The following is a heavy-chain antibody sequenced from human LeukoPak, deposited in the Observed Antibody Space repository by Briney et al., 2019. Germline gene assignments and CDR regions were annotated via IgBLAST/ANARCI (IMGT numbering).Heavy chain of an antibody. CDR3: ASRKLGNDY. CDR2: IYYSGST. D-gene: IGHD7-27*01. Sequence: SETLSLTCTVSGGSISSSSYYWGWIRQPPGKGLEWIGSIYYSGSTYYNPSLKSRVTISADTSKNQFSLNLSSVTAADTAVYYCASRKLGNDYWGQGTLATVSS. J-gene: IGHJ4*02. CDR1: GGSISSSSYY. V-gene: IGHV4-39*07.